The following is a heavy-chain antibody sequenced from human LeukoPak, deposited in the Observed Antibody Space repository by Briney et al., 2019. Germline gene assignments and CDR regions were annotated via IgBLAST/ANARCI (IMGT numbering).Heavy chain of an antibody. J-gene: IGHJ4*02. CDR1: GFTVSSNY. CDR3: AKSGY. V-gene: IGHV3-53*01. Sequence: GGSLRLSCVASGFTVSSNYMTWVRQAPGKGLEWVSIIYIGGNTYYADSVKGRFTISRDNSKNTLYPQMNSLRAEDTAVYYCAKSGYWGQGTLVTVSS. CDR2: IYIGGNT.